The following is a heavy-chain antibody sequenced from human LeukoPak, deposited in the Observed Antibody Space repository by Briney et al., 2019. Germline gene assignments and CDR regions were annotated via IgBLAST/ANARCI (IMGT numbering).Heavy chain of an antibody. CDR1: GDSIRSHY. D-gene: IGHD1-26*01. Sequence: PSQTLSLTCTVSGDSIRSHYSSWIRQPPGKRPEWVGHVFFTGSTTYNPTLEGRVTISIDPSGSQFSLKLTSVPAADTAVYYCARVEWELLGAHLWGQGILLSVSS. CDR3: ARVEWELLGAHL. CDR2: VFFTGST. J-gene: IGHJ4*02. V-gene: IGHV4-59*11.